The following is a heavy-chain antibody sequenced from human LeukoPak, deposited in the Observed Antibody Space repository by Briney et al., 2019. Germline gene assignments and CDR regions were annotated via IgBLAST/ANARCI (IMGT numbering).Heavy chain of an antibody. CDR2: IKEDGGEK. Sequence: GGSLRLSCAASGFTFSNYWMTWVRQAPGKGLEWVAHIKEDGGEKYHVDPVKGRFTISRDNAKNSLYLQMNSLRAEDTAMYYCVRDREYCSGGTCYPFGDYGGQETLVTVSS. D-gene: IGHD2-15*01. CDR1: GFTFSNYW. J-gene: IGHJ4*02. CDR3: VRDREYCSGGTCYPFGDY. V-gene: IGHV3-7*01.